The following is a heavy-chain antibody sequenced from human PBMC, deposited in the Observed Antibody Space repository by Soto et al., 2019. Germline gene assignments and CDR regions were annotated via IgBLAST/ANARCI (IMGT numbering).Heavy chain of an antibody. V-gene: IGHV3-30*03. CDR1: GFPLTSYG. Sequence: QVQRVESGGAVVRPGGSLRLSFAASGFPLTSYGMHWVGEGQDKGLEWVAIISFDGSDKYYADSVKGRFTISRDNSKNTLYLQMNSLRPEDTALYYCVGGQYYFDYRGQGTLVIVSS. D-gene: IGHD3-10*01. J-gene: IGHJ4*02. CDR2: ISFDGSDK. CDR3: VGGQYYFDY.